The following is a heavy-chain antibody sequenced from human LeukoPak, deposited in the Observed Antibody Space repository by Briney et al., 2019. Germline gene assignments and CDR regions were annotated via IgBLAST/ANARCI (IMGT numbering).Heavy chain of an antibody. CDR2: IGTTSSYT. D-gene: IGHD2-15*01. CDR3: ARGLYCSGGTCFKPLDF. V-gene: IGHV3-11*06. Sequence: GGSLRLSCVTSGFTFGDYYMSWVRQAPGRGLEWVSYIGTTSSYTKYADSVKGRFTISRDNAKNSLYLQMNSLGAEDTALYYCARGLYCSGGTCFKPLDFWGQGTLVTVSS. J-gene: IGHJ4*02. CDR1: GFTFGDYY.